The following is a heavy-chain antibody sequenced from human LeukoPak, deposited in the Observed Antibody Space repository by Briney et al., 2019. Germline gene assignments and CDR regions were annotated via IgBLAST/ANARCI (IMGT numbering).Heavy chain of an antibody. CDR2: ISGDGSTT. CDR3: TRGYSGYGNFDC. D-gene: IGHD5-12*01. V-gene: IGHV3-74*01. CDR1: GFTSNYW. J-gene: IGHJ4*02. Sequence: GGSLRLSCAAIGFTSNYWMHWVRQAPGKGLVWVSRISGDGSTTFYADSVKGQFTISRDNSKNTLYLQMNSLRAEDTAVYYCTRGYSGYGNFDCWGQGTLVTVSS.